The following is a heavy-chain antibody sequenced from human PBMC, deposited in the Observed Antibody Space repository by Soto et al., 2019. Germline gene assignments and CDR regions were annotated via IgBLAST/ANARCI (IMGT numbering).Heavy chain of an antibody. J-gene: IGHJ5*02. D-gene: IGHD6-19*01. Sequence: EVQLLESGGGLVQPGGSLRLSCAASGFTFSSYAMSWVRQAPGKGLEWVSAISGSGGSTYYADSVKGRITIYRDNAKNTLYLQMNSLRAEDTAVYYCAKDRRSGWGAGAWFDPWGQGTLVPVSS. V-gene: IGHV3-23*01. CDR2: ISGSGGST. CDR1: GFTFSSYA. CDR3: AKDRRSGWGAGAWFDP.